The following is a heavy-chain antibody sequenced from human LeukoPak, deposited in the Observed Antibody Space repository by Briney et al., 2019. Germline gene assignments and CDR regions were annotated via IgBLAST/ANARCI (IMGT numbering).Heavy chain of an antibody. D-gene: IGHD1-26*01. CDR2: IYYSGST. Sequence: PSETLSLTCAVSGGSISRGGYSWSWIRQPPGKGLEWIGYIYYSGSTYYNPSLKSRVTISVDTSKNQFSLKLSSVTAADTAVYYCARGDLKWELLVYWGQGTLVTVSS. J-gene: IGHJ4*02. CDR1: GGSISRGGYS. V-gene: IGHV4-30-4*07. CDR3: ARGDLKWELLVY.